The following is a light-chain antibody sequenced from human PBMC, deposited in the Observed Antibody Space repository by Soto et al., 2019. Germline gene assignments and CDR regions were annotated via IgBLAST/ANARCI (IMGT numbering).Light chain of an antibody. CDR1: QSVSSN. V-gene: IGKV3D-15*01. CDR2: GAS. Sequence: EIVMTQSPATLSVSPGERATLSCRASQSVSSNLAWYQQKPGQAPMLLLYGASIRATGIPARFRGRGPGTEFTLTISGLQSEAFAVSYCQHYNNWPPRTCGGGTKVEIK. J-gene: IGKJ4*01. CDR3: QHYNNWPPRT.